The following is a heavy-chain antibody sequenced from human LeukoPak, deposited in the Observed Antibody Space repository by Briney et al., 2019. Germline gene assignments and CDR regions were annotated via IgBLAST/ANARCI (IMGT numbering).Heavy chain of an antibody. V-gene: IGHV3-23*01. Sequence: PGGSLRLSCAASGFTFSSYAMSWVRQAPGKGLEWVSAISGSGGSTYYADSVKGRFTISRDNSKNTLYLQMNSLRAEDTAVYYCAKDLRGSGYYLGDAFDIRGQGTMVTVSS. CDR2: ISGSGGST. CDR1: GFTFSSYA. D-gene: IGHD3-22*01. CDR3: AKDLRGSGYYLGDAFDI. J-gene: IGHJ3*02.